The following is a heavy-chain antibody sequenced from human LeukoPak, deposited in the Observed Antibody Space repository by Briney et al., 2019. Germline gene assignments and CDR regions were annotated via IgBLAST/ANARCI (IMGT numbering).Heavy chain of an antibody. CDR1: GVSFSGYY. CDR2: INESGST. J-gene: IGHJ4*02. D-gene: IGHD4-17*01. CDR3: AREDYGDYYRLFDY. Sequence: SSETLSLTCAVYGVSFSGYYWSWIRQPPGKGLEWIGGINESGSTNYYPSLKSRVPISVDTSKNQLSLKLSSVTAADTAVYYCAREDYGDYYRLFDYWGQGTLAIVSS. V-gene: IGHV4-34*01.